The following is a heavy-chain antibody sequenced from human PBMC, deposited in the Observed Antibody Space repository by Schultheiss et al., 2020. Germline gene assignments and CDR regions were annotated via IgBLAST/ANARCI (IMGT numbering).Heavy chain of an antibody. V-gene: IGHV3-23*01. CDR2: ISDRGDTT. CDR1: GFTFKNFA. Sequence: GGSLRLSCVASGFTFKNFAMTWVRQAPGKGLEWVSSISDRGDTTYYADSVKGRFTISRDNSKNTLYVEMNYLRAEDTAVYYCAKDRWFDSWGQGALVTVS. J-gene: IGHJ5*01. CDR3: AKDRWFDS.